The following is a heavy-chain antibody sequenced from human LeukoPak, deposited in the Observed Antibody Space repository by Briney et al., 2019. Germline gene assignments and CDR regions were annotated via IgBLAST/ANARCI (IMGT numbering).Heavy chain of an antibody. CDR2: IWYDGSYE. D-gene: IGHD3-10*01. CDR3: ARDGSGLAVRGWFDF. CDR1: GFTFNKYG. J-gene: IGHJ5*01. V-gene: IGHV3-33*01. Sequence: PGGSLRLSCVASGFTFNKYGVPWVRQAPGKGLEWVAVIWYDGSYEYYADSVKGRLAISRDNDKNTVNLQMNSLRVEDSAVYYCARDGSGLAVRGWFDFWGQGTLVTVSS.